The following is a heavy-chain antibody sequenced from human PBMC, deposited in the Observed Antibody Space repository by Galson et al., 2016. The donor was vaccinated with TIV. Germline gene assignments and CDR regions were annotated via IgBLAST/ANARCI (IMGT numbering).Heavy chain of an antibody. CDR1: GFTFSYYP. V-gene: IGHV3-30*04. Sequence: SLRLSCAASGFTFSYYPMHWVRQAPGKALEWVAIITYDGTIGTYADSVKGRFTISRDNSKNTLYLQMNSLRAEDTAVYYCAREEASGQDPFRGTIGFENWGQGTLVTVSS. J-gene: IGHJ4*02. CDR3: AREEASGQDPFRGTIGFEN. CDR2: ITYDGTIG. D-gene: IGHD3-16*01.